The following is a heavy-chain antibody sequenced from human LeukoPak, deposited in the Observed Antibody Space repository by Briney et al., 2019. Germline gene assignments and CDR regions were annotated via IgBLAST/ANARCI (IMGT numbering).Heavy chain of an antibody. Sequence: ASVKLSCKASGYTFADHFIHWVRQAPGQGLEWMGWINPNSGATNYAQNFQGRVTMTSDTSITTAYMELTSLTFNDTAVYYCAREGWEPNFDQWGQGTLVTVSS. CDR1: GYTFADHF. J-gene: IGHJ4*02. CDR2: INPNSGAT. CDR3: AREGWEPNFDQ. V-gene: IGHV1-2*02. D-gene: IGHD1-26*01.